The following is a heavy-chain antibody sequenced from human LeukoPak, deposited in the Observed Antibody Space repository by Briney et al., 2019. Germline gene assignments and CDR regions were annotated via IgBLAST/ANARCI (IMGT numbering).Heavy chain of an antibody. Sequence: PGGSLRLSCAASGFTFDDYAMHWVRQAPGKGLEWVSGISWNSGSIGYADSVKGRFTISRDNAKNSLYLQMNSLRAEDTALYYCAKAYYYGSGPVGYYFDYWGQGTLVTVSP. CDR3: AKAYYYGSGPVGYYFDY. J-gene: IGHJ4*02. CDR2: ISWNSGSI. CDR1: GFTFDDYA. D-gene: IGHD3-10*01. V-gene: IGHV3-9*01.